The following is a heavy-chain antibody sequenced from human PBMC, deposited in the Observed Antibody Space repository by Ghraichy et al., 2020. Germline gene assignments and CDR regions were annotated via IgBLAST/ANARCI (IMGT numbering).Heavy chain of an antibody. CDR1: GFTFSSYS. V-gene: IGHV3-21*01. CDR2: ISSSSSYI. CDR3: ARDPPAMLSTEGFAYYYYYMDV. J-gene: IGHJ6*03. Sequence: GGSLRLSCAASGFTFSSYSMNWVRQAPGKGLEWVSSISSSSSYIYYADSVKGRFTISRDNAKNSLYLQMNSLRAEDTAVYYCARDPPAMLSTEGFAYYYYYMDVWGKGTTVTVSS. D-gene: IGHD4/OR15-4a*01.